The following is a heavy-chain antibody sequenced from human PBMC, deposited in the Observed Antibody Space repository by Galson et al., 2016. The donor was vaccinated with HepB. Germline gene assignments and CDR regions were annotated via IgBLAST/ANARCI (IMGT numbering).Heavy chain of an antibody. Sequence: SVKVSCKASGGTFNSYAITWVRQGPGQGLEWMGGIIPMFDTTLYAQKFQGRVTISADESTNTAYMELSSLRADDTAMYYCARDGEIGGYSYVHFFYYFGMDVWGQGTPVIVSS. V-gene: IGHV1-69*13. CDR1: GGTFNSYA. CDR3: ARDGEIGGYSYVHFFYYFGMDV. J-gene: IGHJ6*02. CDR2: IIPMFDTT. D-gene: IGHD5-18*01.